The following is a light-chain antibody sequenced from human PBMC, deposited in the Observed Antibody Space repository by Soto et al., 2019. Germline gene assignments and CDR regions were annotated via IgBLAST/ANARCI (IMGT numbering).Light chain of an antibody. CDR2: AAS. CDR3: QQSYSTLWT. V-gene: IGKV1-39*01. J-gene: IGKJ1*01. Sequence: DIQMTQSPSSLSASVGDRVTITCRASQSISSYLNWYQQKPGKAPKLLIYAASSLQSGVPSRFSGSGSGTDFTLTISSLRPEDFETYYCQQSYSTLWTFGQGTKVEIK. CDR1: QSISSY.